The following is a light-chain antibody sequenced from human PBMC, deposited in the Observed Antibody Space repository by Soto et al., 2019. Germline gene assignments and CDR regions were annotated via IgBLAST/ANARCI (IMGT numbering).Light chain of an antibody. CDR1: QAITNN. Sequence: LTQSPGTLSLSPGERATLSCRASQAITNNLAWYQQKPGNPPRLLIYEESTLHSGVPSRFSGRKVGTQFILTIDSLQPEDFATYYCQQVKSYPRTFGGGTKVDIK. V-gene: IGKV1-9*01. CDR2: EES. CDR3: QQVKSYPRT. J-gene: IGKJ4*01.